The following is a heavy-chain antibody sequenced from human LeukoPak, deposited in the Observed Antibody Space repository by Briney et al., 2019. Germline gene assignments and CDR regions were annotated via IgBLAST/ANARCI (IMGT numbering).Heavy chain of an antibody. CDR2: ISSSSSYI. J-gene: IGHJ4*02. CDR3: ALGLGSGSYFDY. D-gene: IGHD3-10*01. V-gene: IGHV3-21*04. CDR1: GFTFSSYS. Sequence: GGSLRHSCAASGFTFSSYSMNWVRQAPGKGLEWVSSISSSSSYIYYADSVKGRFTISRDNSKNTLYLQMNSLRAEDTAVYYSALGLGSGSYFDYWGQGTLVTVSS.